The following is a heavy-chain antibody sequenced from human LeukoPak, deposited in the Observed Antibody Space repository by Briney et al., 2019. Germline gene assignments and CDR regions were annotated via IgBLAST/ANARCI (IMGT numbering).Heavy chain of an antibody. J-gene: IGHJ4*02. Sequence: GSLRLSCAASGFTFSSYAMSWVRQAPGKGLEWVSAISGSGGSTYYADSVKGRFTISRDNSKNTLYLQMNSLRAEDTAVYYCTRRGDKHYDSSGGDFWGQGTPVTVSS. D-gene: IGHD3-22*01. CDR3: TRRGDKHYDSSGGDF. CDR2: ISGSGGST. CDR1: GFTFSSYA. V-gene: IGHV3-23*01.